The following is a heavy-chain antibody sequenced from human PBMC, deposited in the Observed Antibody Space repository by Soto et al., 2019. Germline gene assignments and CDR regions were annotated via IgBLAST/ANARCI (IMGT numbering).Heavy chain of an antibody. CDR1: GGSISSYY. CDR3: ARGTPVLRYFDWSAGFDI. J-gene: IGHJ3*02. CDR2: IYYSGST. D-gene: IGHD3-9*01. Sequence: LSLTCTVSGGSISSYYWSWIRQPPGKGLEWIGYIYYSGSTNYNPSLKSRVTISVEPSKNQFSLKLSSVTAADTAVYYCARGTPVLRYFDWSAGFDIWGQGTMVTVSS. V-gene: IGHV4-59*01.